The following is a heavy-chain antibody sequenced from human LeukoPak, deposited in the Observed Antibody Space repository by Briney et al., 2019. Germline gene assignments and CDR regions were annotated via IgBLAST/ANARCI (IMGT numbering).Heavy chain of an antibody. CDR1: GFTFSSYS. CDR2: ISSSSSYI. V-gene: IGHV3-21*01. CDR3: ARPMVRGVIISRWFDP. D-gene: IGHD3-10*01. Sequence: GGSLRLSCAASGFTFSSYSMNWVRQAPGKGLEWVSSISSSSSYIYYADSVKGRFTISRDNAKNSLYLQMNSLRAEDTAVYYCARPMVRGVIISRWFDPWGQGTLVTVSS. J-gene: IGHJ5*02.